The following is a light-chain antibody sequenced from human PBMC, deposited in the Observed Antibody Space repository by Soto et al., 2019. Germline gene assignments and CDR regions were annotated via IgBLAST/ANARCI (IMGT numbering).Light chain of an antibody. J-gene: IGLJ3*02. V-gene: IGLV4-69*01. CDR3: QTWGTGIEV. CDR1: SGHSSYT. Sequence: QLVLTQSPSASASLGASVKLTCTLSSGHSSYTIAWHQQQPEKGPRYLMTLNSDGSHSKGDGIPDRFSGSSSGAERYLSISSLQSEDEADYCCQTWGTGIEVFGGGTKVTVL. CDR2: LNSDGSH.